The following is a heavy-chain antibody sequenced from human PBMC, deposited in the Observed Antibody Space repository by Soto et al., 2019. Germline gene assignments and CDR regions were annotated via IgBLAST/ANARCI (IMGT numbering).Heavy chain of an antibody. J-gene: IGHJ4*02. V-gene: IGHV3-33*01. D-gene: IGHD5-12*01. Sequence: QVQLVESGGGVVQPGRSLRLSCAASGFTFSSYGMHWVRQAPGKGLEWVAVIWYDGSNKYYADSVKGRFTISRDNSMNRLYLQMNSLRAEDTAVYYCARDQPLEMATYLFDYWGQGTLVTVSS. CDR3: ARDQPLEMATYLFDY. CDR2: IWYDGSNK. CDR1: GFTFSSYG.